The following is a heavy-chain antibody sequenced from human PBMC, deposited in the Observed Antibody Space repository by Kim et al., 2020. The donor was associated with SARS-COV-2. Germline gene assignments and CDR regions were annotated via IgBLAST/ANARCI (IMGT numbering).Heavy chain of an antibody. V-gene: IGHV1-69*13. Sequence: SVKVSCKASGGTFSSYAISWVRQAPGQGLEWMGGIIPIFGTANYAQKFQGRVTITADESTSTAYMELSSLRSEDTAVYYCARESPSSPFQPHAFDIWGQGTMVTVSS. CDR1: GGTFSSYA. D-gene: IGHD2-2*01. J-gene: IGHJ3*02. CDR3: ARESPSSPFQPHAFDI. CDR2: IIPIFGTA.